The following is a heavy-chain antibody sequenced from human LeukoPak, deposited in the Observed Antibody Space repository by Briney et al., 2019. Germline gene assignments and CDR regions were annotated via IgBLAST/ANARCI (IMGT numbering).Heavy chain of an antibody. J-gene: IGHJ4*02. CDR3: ARGPMYSTSYYAPDY. D-gene: IGHD6-13*01. Sequence: GASVKVSCKASVYGFSSYGISWVRQAPGQGLEWMGWISAYSGNTKYAQKFQGRVIMTTDTSTGTAYIELRSLRSDATAVYYCARGPMYSTSYYAPDYWGQGTPVTVSS. CDR1: VYGFSSYG. CDR2: ISAYSGNT. V-gene: IGHV1-18*01.